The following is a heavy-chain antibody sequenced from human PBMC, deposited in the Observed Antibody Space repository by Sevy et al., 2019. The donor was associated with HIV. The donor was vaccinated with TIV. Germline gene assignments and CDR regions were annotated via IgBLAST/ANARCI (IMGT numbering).Heavy chain of an antibody. Sequence: SETLSLTCAVYGGSFSGYYWSWIRQPPGKGLEWIGEINHSGSTNYNPSLKSRVTISVDTSKNQFSLKLSSVTAADTAVYYCARVGPFSSWSGSPPYYYYMDVWGKGTTVTVSS. CDR3: ARVGPFSSWSGSPPYYYYMDV. CDR1: GGSFSGYY. D-gene: IGHD3-3*01. CDR2: INHSGST. J-gene: IGHJ6*03. V-gene: IGHV4-34*01.